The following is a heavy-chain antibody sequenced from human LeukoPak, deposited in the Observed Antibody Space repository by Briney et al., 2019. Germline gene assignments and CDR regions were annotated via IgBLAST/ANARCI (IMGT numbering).Heavy chain of an antibody. CDR3: ARWSLYSSGWYFDS. D-gene: IGHD6-19*01. V-gene: IGHV4-59*01. J-gene: IGHJ4*02. Sequence: PSETLSLTCIVFRGSISGDYWSWVRQPPGKGLQWIGHIFSFGTPTYNPSLKSRDTISVDTSKNHLSLKLTSVAAAGTRLYYCARWSLYSSGWYFDSWGQGTLVTVSS. CDR1: RGSISGDY. CDR2: IFSFGTP.